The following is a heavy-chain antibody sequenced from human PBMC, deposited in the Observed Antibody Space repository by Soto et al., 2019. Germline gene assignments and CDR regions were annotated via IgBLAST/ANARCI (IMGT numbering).Heavy chain of an antibody. Sequence: EVQLVESGGGLVQPGGSLRLSCTASGFIVSDTYVNWVRQAPGKGLEWVAVISNRGDTHYADAVRGRFRLSRDTSDNNLQLQMYNLRVEDTAVYYCAREPRYCRGGSYSITGDAYDIWGKGTMVTVSS. J-gene: IGHJ3*02. V-gene: IGHV3-66*01. CDR3: AREPRYCRGGSYSITGDAYDI. D-gene: IGHD2-15*01. CDR1: GFIVSDTY. CDR2: ISNRGDT.